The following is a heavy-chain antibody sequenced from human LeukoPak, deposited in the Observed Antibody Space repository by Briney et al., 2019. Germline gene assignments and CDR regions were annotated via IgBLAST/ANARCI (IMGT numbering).Heavy chain of an antibody. CDR1: GDSISSSNW. Sequence: SGTLSLTCAVSGDSISSSNWWCWVRQPPGKGLQWIGEIYHSGSTNHNPSLKSRATTSVDKSKNQFSLKLTSVTAADTAVYYCASKRHASASGAFDIWGQGTMVTVSS. D-gene: IGHD3-10*01. CDR2: IYHSGST. J-gene: IGHJ3*02. CDR3: ASKRHASASGAFDI. V-gene: IGHV4-4*02.